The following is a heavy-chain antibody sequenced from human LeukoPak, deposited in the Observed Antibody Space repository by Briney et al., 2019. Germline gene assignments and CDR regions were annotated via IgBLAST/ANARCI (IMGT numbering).Heavy chain of an antibody. Sequence: PSETLSLTCTVSGDSLISDAYYWGWFRQPPGKGLEWIGSIKYSGNTFYNPSLKTRVTISVDTSKNQFSLKLSSVIAADTAVYYCARQRGSSWRYYYMDVWGKGTTVTVSS. V-gene: IGHV4-39*01. CDR3: ARQRGSSWRYYYMDV. J-gene: IGHJ6*03. D-gene: IGHD3-9*01. CDR1: GDSLISDAYY. CDR2: IKYSGNT.